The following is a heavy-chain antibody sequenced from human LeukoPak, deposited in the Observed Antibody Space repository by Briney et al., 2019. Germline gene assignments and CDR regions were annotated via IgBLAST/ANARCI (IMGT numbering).Heavy chain of an antibody. J-gene: IGHJ5*02. CDR1: GGTFSSYA. Sequence: ASVTVSCTASGGTFSSYAISWVRQAPGQGLEWMGGIIPIFGTANYAQKFQGRVTITTDESTSTAYMELSSLRSEDTAVYYCASSGSFHWFDPWGQGTLVTVSS. D-gene: IGHD3-10*01. CDR3: ASSGSFHWFDP. V-gene: IGHV1-69*05. CDR2: IIPIFGTA.